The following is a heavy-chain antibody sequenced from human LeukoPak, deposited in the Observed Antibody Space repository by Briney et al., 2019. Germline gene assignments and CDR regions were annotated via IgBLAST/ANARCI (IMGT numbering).Heavy chain of an antibody. Sequence: GGSLRLSCAASGFTFDDYAMHWVRQAPGKGLEWVSGISWNSGSIGYADSVKGRFTISRDNAKNSLYLQMNSLRAEDTALYYCAKDRNRYLFGELLVWGQGTLVTVSS. J-gene: IGHJ4*02. V-gene: IGHV3-9*01. CDR1: GFTFDDYA. D-gene: IGHD3-10*01. CDR3: AKDRNRYLFGELLV. CDR2: ISWNSGSI.